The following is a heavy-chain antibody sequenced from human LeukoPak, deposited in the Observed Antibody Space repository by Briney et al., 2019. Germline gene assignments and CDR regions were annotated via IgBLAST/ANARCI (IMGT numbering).Heavy chain of an antibody. J-gene: IGHJ4*02. CDR1: RFTFSRYA. CDR2: ISGSGGTT. V-gene: IGHV3-23*01. Sequence: PGGSLRLSCAPSRFTFSRYAMRWVRQAPGKGLEWVSAISGSGGTTYNADSVKGRFTISRDNSKNTLYLQLNSLRAEDTAVYYCAKGAGNFEWSYHNYWGQGTLVTVSS. CDR3: AKGAGNFEWSYHNY. D-gene: IGHD3-9*01.